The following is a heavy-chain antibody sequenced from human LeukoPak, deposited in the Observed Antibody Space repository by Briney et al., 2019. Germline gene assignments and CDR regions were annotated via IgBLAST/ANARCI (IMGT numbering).Heavy chain of an antibody. CDR3: AREGGSGYFYYYYYGMDV. V-gene: IGHV1-2*02. J-gene: IGHJ6*02. CDR2: INPNSGGT. Sequence: GASVKVSCKASGYTFTSYGISWVRQAPGQGLEWMGWINPNSGGTNYAQKFQGRVTMTRDTSISTAYMELSRLRSDDTAVYYCAREGGSGYFYYYYYGMDVWGQGTTVTVSS. D-gene: IGHD5-12*01. CDR1: GYTFTSYG.